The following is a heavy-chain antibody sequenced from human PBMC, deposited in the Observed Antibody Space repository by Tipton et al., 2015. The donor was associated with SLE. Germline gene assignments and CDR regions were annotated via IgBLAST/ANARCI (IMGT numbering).Heavy chain of an antibody. Sequence: TLSLTCTVSGGSISSSSYYWGWIRQPPGKGLEWIGEINHSGSTNYNPSLKSRVTISVDTSKNQFSLKLSSVTAADTAVYYCAGGSGSGWLDYWGQGTLVTVSS. CDR2: INHSGST. CDR3: AGGSGSGWLDY. D-gene: IGHD6-19*01. V-gene: IGHV4-39*07. CDR1: GGSISSSSYY. J-gene: IGHJ4*02.